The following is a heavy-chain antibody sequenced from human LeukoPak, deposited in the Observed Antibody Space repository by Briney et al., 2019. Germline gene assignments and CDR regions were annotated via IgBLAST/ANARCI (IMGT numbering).Heavy chain of an antibody. V-gene: IGHV3-48*03. D-gene: IGHD5-12*01. Sequence: QPGGSLRLSCAASGFTFSTYEMNWVRQAPGKGLEWVSYISSRSTTMSYADSVKGRFTISRENAKNSLYLQMNSLRAEDTAVYCCARRRYDLDYWGQGTLVTVSS. J-gene: IGHJ4*02. CDR1: GFTFSTYE. CDR3: ARRRYDLDY. CDR2: ISSRSTTM.